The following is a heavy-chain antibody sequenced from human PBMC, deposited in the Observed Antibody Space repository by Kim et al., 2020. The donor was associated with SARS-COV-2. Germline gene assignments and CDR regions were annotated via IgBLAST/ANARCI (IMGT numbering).Heavy chain of an antibody. D-gene: IGHD3-10*01. V-gene: IGHV3-21*01. J-gene: IGHJ5*02. Sequence: SVKGRFTISRDNAKNSLYLQMNSLRAEDTAVYYCARVSRYGSGSYSWFDPWGQGTLVTVSS. CDR3: ARVSRYGSGSYSWFDP.